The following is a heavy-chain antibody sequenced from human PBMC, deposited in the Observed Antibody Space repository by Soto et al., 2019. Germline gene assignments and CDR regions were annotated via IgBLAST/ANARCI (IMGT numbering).Heavy chain of an antibody. D-gene: IGHD3-10*01. CDR3: ARHYASGTYSVDY. CDR2: INGDGSST. CDR1: GFTFSNTL. Sequence: EVQLVESGGDLVQPGGSLRLSCAASGFTFSNTLMHWVRQAPGTGLVWVSRINGDGSSTSYANSVKGRFTISRDNAKNTVYLQMNSLRAEDTAVYYCARHYASGTYSVDYWGQGTLVTVSS. J-gene: IGHJ4*02. V-gene: IGHV3-74*01.